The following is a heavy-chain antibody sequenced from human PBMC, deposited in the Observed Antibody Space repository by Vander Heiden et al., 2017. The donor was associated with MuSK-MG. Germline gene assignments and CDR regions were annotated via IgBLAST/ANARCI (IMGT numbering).Heavy chain of an antibody. CDR3: ARGTFLVDPSYYFDY. D-gene: IGHD3-16*02. J-gene: IGHJ4*02. Sequence: QVQLVQSGAEVKKPGSSVKVSCKASGGTFSSYAISWVRQAPGQGLEWMGGIIPIFGTANYAQKFQCRVTITADKSTSTAYMELSSLRSEDTAVYYCARGTFLVDPSYYFDYWVEGPLVTVSS. V-gene: IGHV1-69*06. CDR2: IIPIFGTA. CDR1: GGTFSSYA.